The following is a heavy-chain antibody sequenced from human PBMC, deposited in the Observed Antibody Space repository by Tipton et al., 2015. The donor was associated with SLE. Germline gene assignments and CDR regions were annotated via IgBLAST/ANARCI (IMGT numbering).Heavy chain of an antibody. CDR2: IYYSGST. CDR1: GGSISSHY. Sequence: TLSLTCTVSGGSISSHYWSWIRQPPGKGQEWIGYIYYSGSTNYNPSLKSRVTISVDTSKNQFSLKLSSVTAADTAVYYCARAVTYYYDSSGYSGPDWFDPWGRGTLVTVSS. D-gene: IGHD3-22*01. J-gene: IGHJ5*02. V-gene: IGHV4-59*08. CDR3: ARAVTYYYDSSGYSGPDWFDP.